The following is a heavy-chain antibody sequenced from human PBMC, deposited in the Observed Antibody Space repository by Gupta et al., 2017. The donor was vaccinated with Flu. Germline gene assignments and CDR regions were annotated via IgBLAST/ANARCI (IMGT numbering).Heavy chain of an antibody. Sequence: NAWMSWVRQAPGKRLEWVGRIKSKTDGGTTDYAAPVKGRFTISRDDSKNTLYLQMNRMKTEDTAVYYCTAHDRAYYGPDYGGQGTLVTVSS. CDR2: IKSKTDGGTT. CDR3: TAHDRAYYGPDY. J-gene: IGHJ4*02. V-gene: IGHV3-15*01. D-gene: IGHD2-21*01. CDR1: NAW.